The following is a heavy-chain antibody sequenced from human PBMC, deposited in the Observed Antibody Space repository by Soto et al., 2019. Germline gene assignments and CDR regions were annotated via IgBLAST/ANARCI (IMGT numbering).Heavy chain of an antibody. D-gene: IGHD2-8*01. J-gene: IGHJ4*02. CDR3: ARHEGNGNVWPLNY. Sequence: SETLSLTCTVSGDSIGTTHSYWAWIRQSPGKGLEWIGNIHYSGSTYYMPSLRSRVTLSVDTSKNQFSLRLTSVTAEDTAVYYCARHEGNGNVWPLNYWGQGILVTVSS. CDR1: GDSIGTTHSY. V-gene: IGHV4-39*01. CDR2: IHYSGST.